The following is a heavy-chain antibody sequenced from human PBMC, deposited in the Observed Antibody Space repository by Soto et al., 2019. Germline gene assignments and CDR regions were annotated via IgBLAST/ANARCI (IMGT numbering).Heavy chain of an antibody. J-gene: IGHJ6*02. CDR3: ARDHSRLGMDV. V-gene: IGHV4-61*01. CDR2: IYYSGST. CDR1: GGSVSSGSYY. Sequence: PSETLSLTCTVSGGSVSSGSYYWSWIRQPPGKGLEWIGYIYYSGSTNYNPSLKSRVTISVDTSKNQFSLKLSSVTAADTAVYYCARDHSRLGMDVWGQGTTVTVSS.